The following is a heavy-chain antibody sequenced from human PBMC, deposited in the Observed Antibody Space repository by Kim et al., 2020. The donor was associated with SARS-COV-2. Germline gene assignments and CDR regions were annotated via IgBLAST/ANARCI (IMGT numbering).Heavy chain of an antibody. D-gene: IGHD5-18*01. Sequence: GESLKISCKGSGYSFTSYWIGWVRQMPGKGLEWMGIIYPGDSDTRYSPSFQGQVTISADKSISTAYLQWSSLKASDTAMYYCATSVVDTAMVPPANYYYYGMDVWGQGTTVTVSS. J-gene: IGHJ6*02. CDR2: IYPGDSDT. V-gene: IGHV5-51*01. CDR3: ATSVVDTAMVPPANYYYYGMDV. CDR1: GYSFTSYW.